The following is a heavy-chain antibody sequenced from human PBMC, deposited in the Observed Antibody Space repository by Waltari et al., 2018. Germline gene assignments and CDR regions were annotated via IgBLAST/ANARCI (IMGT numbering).Heavy chain of an antibody. CDR1: GYSFTNYA. Sequence: QVQLVQSGSEWKKPGASVKVSCKAYGYSFTNYAINWGRQAPGQGLELMGWITTEPGNPTFTRAFTSRFVFSLDTSVSTAYLQINDLKTKDTAIYYCAREVVPAAKIVVNWFDPWGQGTQVTVSS. CDR3: AREVVPAAKIVVNWFDP. D-gene: IGHD2-2*01. J-gene: IGHJ5*02. V-gene: IGHV7-4-1*02. CDR2: ITTEPGNP.